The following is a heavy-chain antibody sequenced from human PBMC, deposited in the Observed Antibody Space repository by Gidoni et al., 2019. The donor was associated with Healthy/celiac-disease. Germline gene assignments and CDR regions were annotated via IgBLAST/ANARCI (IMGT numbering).Heavy chain of an antibody. CDR3: TTIAGGSSSWGHF. V-gene: IGHV3-15*01. J-gene: IGHJ4*02. CDR2: SKSKTDGGTT. CDR1: GFTFSNAW. Sequence: EVQLVESGGGLVKPGGSLRLSCAASGFTFSNAWMSWVRQAPGKGLEWVGRSKSKTDGGTTDYAAPVKGRFTISRDDSKNTLYLQMNSLKTEDTAVYYCTTIAGGSSSWGHFWGQGTLVTVSS. D-gene: IGHD6-13*01.